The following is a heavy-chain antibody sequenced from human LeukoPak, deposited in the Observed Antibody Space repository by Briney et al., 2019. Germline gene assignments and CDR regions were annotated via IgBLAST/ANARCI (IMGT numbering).Heavy chain of an antibody. CDR1: GGSISSGDYY. Sequence: SQTLSLTCTVSGGSISSGDYYWSWIRQPPGKGLEWIGYIYYSGSTYYNPSLKSRVTISVVTSKNQFSLRLNSVTAADTAVYYCARLAVGFSSSYRYGMDVWGQGTTVTVSS. CDR3: ARLAVGFSSSYRYGMDV. D-gene: IGHD6-13*01. V-gene: IGHV4-30-4*01. CDR2: IYYSGST. J-gene: IGHJ6*02.